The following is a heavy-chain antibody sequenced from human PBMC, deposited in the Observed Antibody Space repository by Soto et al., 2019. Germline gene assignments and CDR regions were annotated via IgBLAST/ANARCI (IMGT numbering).Heavy chain of an antibody. Sequence: SETLSLTCTVSGGSISSSSFHWGWIRQHPGKGLEWIGYIYYSGSTYYNPSLKSRITISVDTSKNQFSLKLSSVTAADTAVYYCARLKRSIVVVTAPNWFDPWGRGTLVTVSS. CDR1: GGSISSSSFH. CDR3: ARLKRSIVVVTAPNWFDP. J-gene: IGHJ5*02. D-gene: IGHD2-21*02. V-gene: IGHV4-31*02. CDR2: IYYSGST.